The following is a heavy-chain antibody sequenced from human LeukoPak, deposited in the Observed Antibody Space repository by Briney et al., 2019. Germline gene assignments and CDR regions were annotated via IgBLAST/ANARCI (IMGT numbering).Heavy chain of an antibody. D-gene: IGHD2/OR15-2a*01. J-gene: IGHJ4*02. Sequence: PGRSLRLSCAASGFTFSSYGMHWVRQAPGKGLEWVAVIWYDGSNKYYADSVKGRFTISRDNSKNTLYQQMNSLRAEDTAVYYCAREEQNMPLGYWGQGTLVTVSS. CDR3: AREEQNMPLGY. CDR2: IWYDGSNK. CDR1: GFTFSSYG. V-gene: IGHV3-33*01.